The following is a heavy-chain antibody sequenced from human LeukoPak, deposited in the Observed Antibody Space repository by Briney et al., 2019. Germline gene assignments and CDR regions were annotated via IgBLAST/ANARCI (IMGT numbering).Heavy chain of an antibody. Sequence: PSETLSLTCAVYGGSFSGYYWGWIRQPPGKGLEWIGSIFYSGYTYYNPSLKNRVTISVDTSKNQFSLKLSSVTAADTAVYYCARRSGNYGVHYAMDVWGQGTTVTVSS. J-gene: IGHJ6*02. CDR1: GGSFSGYY. CDR3: ARRSGNYGVHYAMDV. D-gene: IGHD4-17*01. V-gene: IGHV4-34*12. CDR2: IFYSGYT.